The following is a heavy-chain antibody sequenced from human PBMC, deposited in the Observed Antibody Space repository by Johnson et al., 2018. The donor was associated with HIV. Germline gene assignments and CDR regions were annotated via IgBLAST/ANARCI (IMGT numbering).Heavy chain of an antibody. CDR1: GFIFSDYY. CDR3: ARGGKSYYGAFDI. J-gene: IGHJ3*02. V-gene: IGHV3-74*02. D-gene: IGHD3-10*01. Sequence: VQLVESGGGLVKPGGSLRLSCAASGFIFSDYYMTWFRQAPGKGLEWVSRINSDGSSTSYADSVKGRFTISRDNAKNTLYRQMNSLRAEDTAVYYCARGGKSYYGAFDIWGQGTMVTVSS. CDR2: INSDGSST.